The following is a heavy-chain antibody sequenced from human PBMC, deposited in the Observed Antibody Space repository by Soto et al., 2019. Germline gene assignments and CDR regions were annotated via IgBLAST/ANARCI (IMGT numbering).Heavy chain of an antibody. V-gene: IGHV3-33*01. Sequence: QVQLVESGGGVVQPGRSLRLSCAASGFTFSSYGMHWVRQAPGKGLEWVAVIWYDGSNKYYADSVKGRFTISRDNSKNTLYLKMNGLRAEDTAVYYCARERIAFGGVSYYFAFCGQGTLVTVSS. CDR3: ARERIAFGGVSYYFAF. D-gene: IGHD3-16*01. CDR1: GFTFSSYG. J-gene: IGHJ4*02. CDR2: IWYDGSNK.